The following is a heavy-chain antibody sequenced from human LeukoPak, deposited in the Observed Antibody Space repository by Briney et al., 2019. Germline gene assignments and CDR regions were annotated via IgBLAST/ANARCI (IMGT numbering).Heavy chain of an antibody. CDR2: IYYSGST. V-gene: IGHV4-39*01. Sequence: PSETLSLTCTVSGGSISSSSYYWGWIRQPPGKGLEWIGSIYYSGSTYYNPSLKSRVTISVDTSKNQFSLKLSSVTAADTAVYYCARSYRGGGLRGDYFDYWGQGTLVTVSS. J-gene: IGHJ4*02. CDR3: ARSYRGGGLRGDYFDY. CDR1: GGSISSSSYY. D-gene: IGHD3-10*01.